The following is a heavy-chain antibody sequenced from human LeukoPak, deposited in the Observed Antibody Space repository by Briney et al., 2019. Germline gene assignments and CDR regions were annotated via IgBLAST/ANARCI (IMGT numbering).Heavy chain of an antibody. J-gene: IGHJ4*02. D-gene: IGHD2-15*01. CDR3: AKAPVTTCSGAYCYPFDY. CDR2: ISSSGSTI. CDR1: GFTFSDYY. Sequence: GGSLRLSCAASGFTFSDYYMSWIRQAPGKRLEWVSYISSSGSTIYYADSVKGRFTISRDNAKNSLYLQMNSLRAGDAAVYYCAKAPVTTCSGAYCYPFDYWSQGTLVTVSS. V-gene: IGHV3-11*01.